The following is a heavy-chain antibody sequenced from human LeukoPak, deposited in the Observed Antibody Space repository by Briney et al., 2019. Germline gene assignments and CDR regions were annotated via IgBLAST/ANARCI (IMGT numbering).Heavy chain of an antibody. Sequence: PGGSLRLSCAASGFTFSSYGMHWVRQAPGKGLEWVAVISYDGSNKYYADSVKGRFTISRDNSKNTLYLQMNSLRAEDTAVYYCAMAVAGTYHYYYYGMDVWGQGTTVTVSS. CDR2: ISYDGSNK. J-gene: IGHJ6*02. D-gene: IGHD6-19*01. CDR1: GFTFSSYG. CDR3: AMAVAGTYHYYYYGMDV. V-gene: IGHV3-30*03.